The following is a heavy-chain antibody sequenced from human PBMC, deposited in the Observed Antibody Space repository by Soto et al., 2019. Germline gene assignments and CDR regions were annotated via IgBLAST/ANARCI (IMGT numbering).Heavy chain of an antibody. D-gene: IGHD3-22*01. Sequence: PGGSLRLSCATSGTTFSHHALNWVRQAPGKGLEWLAYISNYGRTIYYADSVKGRFTISRDNTKNLLYLQMNSLSAEDTAVYYCATNPYDSSGYYNWFDPWGQGTLVTVSS. V-gene: IGHV3-48*03. J-gene: IGHJ5*02. CDR3: ATNPYDSSGYYNWFDP. CDR2: ISNYGRTI. CDR1: GTTFSHHA.